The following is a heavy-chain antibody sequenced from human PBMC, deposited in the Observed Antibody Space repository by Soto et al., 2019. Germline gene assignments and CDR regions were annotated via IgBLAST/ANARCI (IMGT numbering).Heavy chain of an antibody. V-gene: IGHV3-33*01. Sequence: GGSLRLSCAASGFTFSSYGMHWVRQAPGKGLEWVAVIWYDGSNKYYADSVKGRFTISRDNSKNTLYLQMNSLRAEDTAVYYCAREKKTGYSSGWYDYWGQGTLVTVSS. J-gene: IGHJ4*02. CDR3: AREKKTGYSSGWYDY. D-gene: IGHD6-19*01. CDR1: GFTFSSYG. CDR2: IWYDGSNK.